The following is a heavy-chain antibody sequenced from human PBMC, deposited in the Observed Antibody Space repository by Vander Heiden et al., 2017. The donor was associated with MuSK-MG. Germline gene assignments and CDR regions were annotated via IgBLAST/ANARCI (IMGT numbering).Heavy chain of an antibody. CDR1: GFTFSSYG. J-gene: IGHJ4*02. V-gene: IGHV3-33*01. Sequence: QVQLVESGGGVVQPGRSLRLSCAASGFTFSSYGMHWVRQAPGKGLEWVAVIWYDGSNKYYADSVKGRFTISRDNSKNTLYLQMNSLRAEDTAVYYCARNDFWSGYYKAFDYWGQGTLVTVSS. CDR2: IWYDGSNK. CDR3: ARNDFWSGYYKAFDY. D-gene: IGHD3-3*01.